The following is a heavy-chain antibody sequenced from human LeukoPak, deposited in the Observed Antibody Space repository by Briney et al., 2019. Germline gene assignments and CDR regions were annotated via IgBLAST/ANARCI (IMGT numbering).Heavy chain of an antibody. D-gene: IGHD6-13*01. J-gene: IGHJ3*02. CDR1: GFTFSSYS. CDR2: ISSSSSYI. CDR3: ARASYSSPGAFDI. Sequence: GGSLRLSGAASGFTFSSYSMNWVRQAPGKGLEWVSSISSSSSYIYYADSVKGRFTISRDNAKNSLYLQMNSLRAEDTAVYYCARASYSSPGAFDIWGQGTMVTVSS. V-gene: IGHV3-21*01.